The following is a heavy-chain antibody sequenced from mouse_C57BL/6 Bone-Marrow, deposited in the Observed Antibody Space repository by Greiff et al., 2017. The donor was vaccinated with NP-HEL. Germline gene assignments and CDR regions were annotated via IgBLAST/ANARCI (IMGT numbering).Heavy chain of an antibody. CDR1: GYTFTSYW. J-gene: IGHJ4*01. CDR2: IDPSDSYT. D-gene: IGHD3-2*02. V-gene: IGHV1-50*01. CDR3: AGSGYRYAMDY. Sequence: VQLQQPGAELVKPGASVKLSCKASGYTFTSYWMQWVKQRPGQGLEWIGEIDPSDSYTNYNQKFTGKATLTVDTSSSTAYMQLSSLTSEDSAVYYCAGSGYRYAMDYWGQGTSVTVSS.